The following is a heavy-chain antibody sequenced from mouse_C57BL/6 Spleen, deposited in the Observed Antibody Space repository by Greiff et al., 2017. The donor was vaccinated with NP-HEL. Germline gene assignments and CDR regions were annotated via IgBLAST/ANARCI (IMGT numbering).Heavy chain of an antibody. J-gene: IGHJ3*01. Sequence: QVQLQQPGTELVKPGASVKLSCKASGYTFTSYWMHWVKQRPGQGLEWIGNINPSNGGTNYNEKFKSKATLTVDKSSSTAYMQLSSLTSGASAVYYCARSGTGGAWFAYWGQGTLVTVSA. V-gene: IGHV1-53*01. CDR3: ARSGTGGAWFAY. D-gene: IGHD3-3*01. CDR2: INPSNGGT. CDR1: GYTFTSYW.